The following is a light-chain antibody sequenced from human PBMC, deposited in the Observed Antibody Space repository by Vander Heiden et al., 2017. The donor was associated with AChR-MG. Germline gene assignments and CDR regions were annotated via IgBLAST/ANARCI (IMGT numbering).Light chain of an antibody. V-gene: IGLV3-25*03. CDR3: QSADRNSLYV. CDR2: KDT. J-gene: IGLJ1*01. CDR1: ALAKQY. Sequence: SFERTQPPSVSVSPGQTSRITCSGDALAKQYVNWYQHKAGQAPILVIYKDTDRPSGIPDRFSASSSGTTAILTISGVQAEDEADYFCQSADRNSLYVFGTGTKVTVL.